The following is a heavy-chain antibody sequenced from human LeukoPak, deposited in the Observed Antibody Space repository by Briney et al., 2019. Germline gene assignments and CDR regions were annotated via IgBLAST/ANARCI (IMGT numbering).Heavy chain of an antibody. CDR3: ASVYYHDSSGYYSDAFDI. J-gene: IGHJ3*02. CDR2: IYSGGST. D-gene: IGHD3-22*01. CDR1: GFTVSSNY. Sequence: GGSLRLSCAASGFTVSSNYMSWVRQAPGKGLEWVSVIYSGGSTYYVDSVKGRFTISRDNSKNTLYLQMNSLRAEDTAVYYCASVYYHDSSGYYSDAFDIWGQGTMVTVSS. V-gene: IGHV3-66*01.